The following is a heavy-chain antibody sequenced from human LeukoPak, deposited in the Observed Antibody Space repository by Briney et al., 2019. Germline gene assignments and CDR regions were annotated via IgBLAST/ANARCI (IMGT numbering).Heavy chain of an antibody. CDR1: GFTVSSNY. Sequence: GGSLRLPCAASGFTVSSNYMSWVRQAPGKGLEWISVIYSGGSTYYADSVKGRFTISRDNSKNTLYLQMNSLRAEDTAVYYCARIAVAGRLLDYWGQGTLVTVSS. D-gene: IGHD6-19*01. J-gene: IGHJ4*02. CDR3: ARIAVAGRLLDY. CDR2: IYSGGST. V-gene: IGHV3-53*01.